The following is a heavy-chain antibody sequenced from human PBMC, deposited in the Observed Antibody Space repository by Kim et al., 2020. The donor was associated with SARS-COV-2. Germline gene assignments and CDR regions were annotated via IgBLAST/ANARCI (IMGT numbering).Heavy chain of an antibody. D-gene: IGHD3-10*01. Sequence: ASVKVSCKASGYTFTSYAMNWVRQAPGQGLEWMGWINTNTGNPTYAQGFTGRFVFSLDTSVSTAYLQISSLKAEDTAVYYCARVGLVRGVIQVPNWFDPWGQGTLVTVSS. CDR2: INTNTGNP. V-gene: IGHV7-4-1*02. CDR1: GYTFTSYA. J-gene: IGHJ5*02. CDR3: ARVGLVRGVIQVPNWFDP.